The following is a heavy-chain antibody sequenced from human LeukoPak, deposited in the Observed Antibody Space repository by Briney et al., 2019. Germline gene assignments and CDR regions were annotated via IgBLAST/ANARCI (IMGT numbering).Heavy chain of an antibody. CDR1: GGSISSYY. Sequence: SETLSLTCTVSGGSISSYYWSWIRQPPGKGLEWIGYIYYSGSTNYNPSLKSRVTISVDTSKNQFSLKLSSVTAADTAVYYCARHYYGSGSYFYFQHWGQGTLVTVSS. D-gene: IGHD3-10*01. CDR3: ARHYYGSGSYFYFQH. V-gene: IGHV4-59*08. CDR2: IYYSGST. J-gene: IGHJ1*01.